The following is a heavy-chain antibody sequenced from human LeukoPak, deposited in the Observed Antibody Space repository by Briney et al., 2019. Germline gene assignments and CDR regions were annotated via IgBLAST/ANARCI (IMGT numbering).Heavy chain of an antibody. Sequence: GGSLRLSCAASGFTVSSNYMSWVRQAPGKGLEWVSSISSSSSYIYYADSVKGRFTISRDNAKNSLYLQMNSLRAEDTAVYYCARGPDGDTGWFDPWGQGTLVTVSS. CDR1: GFTVSSNY. V-gene: IGHV3-21*01. D-gene: IGHD4-17*01. CDR2: ISSSSSYI. CDR3: ARGPDGDTGWFDP. J-gene: IGHJ5*02.